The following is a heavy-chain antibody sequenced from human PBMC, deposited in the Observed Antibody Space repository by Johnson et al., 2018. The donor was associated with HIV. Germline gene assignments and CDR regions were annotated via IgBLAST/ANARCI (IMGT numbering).Heavy chain of an antibody. V-gene: IGHV3-30*04. CDR2: ISYDGSNK. CDR3: ARGPPEWFACAFDI. CDR1: RFTFSSFA. Sequence: QVQLVESGGGVVQPGRSLRLSCAASRFTFSSFAMHWVRQAPGKGLEWVAVISYDGSNKSYADSVKGRFTISRDNSKNTLYLQMNSLRAKDTALDYCARGPPEWFACAFDIWGQGTMVTVSS. J-gene: IGHJ3*02. D-gene: IGHD3-3*01.